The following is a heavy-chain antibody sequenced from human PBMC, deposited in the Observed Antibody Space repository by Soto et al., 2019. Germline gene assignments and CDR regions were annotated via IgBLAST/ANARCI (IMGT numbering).Heavy chain of an antibody. J-gene: IGHJ6*02. Sequence: ASVKVSCKASGYTFANYHMHWVRQAPGQGLDWMGWINAGNGNTKYSQKFQGRVTITRDTSASTAYMELSSLRSEDTAVYYCARDRGYSSGWYHYYYGMDVWGQGTTVTVSS. CDR2: INAGNGNT. D-gene: IGHD6-19*01. CDR3: ARDRGYSSGWYHYYYGMDV. V-gene: IGHV1-3*01. CDR1: GYTFANYH.